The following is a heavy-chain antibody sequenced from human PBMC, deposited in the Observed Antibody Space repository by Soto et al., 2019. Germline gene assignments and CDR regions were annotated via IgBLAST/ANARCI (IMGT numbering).Heavy chain of an antibody. J-gene: IGHJ4*02. V-gene: IGHV3-7*03. CDR2: VKEDGSDT. CDR1: GFTFSSYW. D-gene: IGHD6-13*01. CDR3: ATSAAAPGNY. Sequence: GGSLRLSCAASGFTFSSYWMSWVRRAPGKGLEWVANVKEDGSDTYYVDSVKGRFTISRDNAKNSLYLQMNSLRAEDTAVYYCATSAAAPGNYWGQGTLVTVSS.